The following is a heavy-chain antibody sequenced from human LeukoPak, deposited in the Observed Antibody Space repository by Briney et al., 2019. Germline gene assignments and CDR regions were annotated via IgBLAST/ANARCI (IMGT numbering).Heavy chain of an antibody. CDR2: ISYDGSNK. V-gene: IGHV3-30*03. D-gene: IGHD6-19*01. Sequence: GRSLRLSCAASGFTISSYGMHWVRQAPGKGLEWVAVISYDGSNKYYADSVKGRFTISRDNSKNTLYLQMNSLRAEDMAVYYCARGVAGSYYFDYWGQGTLVTVSS. CDR3: ARGVAGSYYFDY. J-gene: IGHJ4*02. CDR1: GFTISSYG.